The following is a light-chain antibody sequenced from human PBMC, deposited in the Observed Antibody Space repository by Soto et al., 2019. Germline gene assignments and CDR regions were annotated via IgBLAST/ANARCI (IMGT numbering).Light chain of an antibody. CDR2: DAS. Sequence: EIMLSQSPAVLSLSPGERATLSCRASQSVRTSLAWYQQKPGQPPRLLIYDASNEATGIPARFSGSESGTYFTLTISGRGPEDVAVYFCRQHSSWPPLTVGGGTEVQI. J-gene: IGKJ4*02. V-gene: IGKV3-11*01. CDR1: QSVRTS. CDR3: RQHSSWPPLT.